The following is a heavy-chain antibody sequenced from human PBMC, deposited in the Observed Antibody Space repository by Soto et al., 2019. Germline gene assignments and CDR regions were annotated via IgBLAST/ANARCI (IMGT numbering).Heavy chain of an antibody. CDR1: GFTFSSYW. V-gene: IGHV3-7*03. Sequence: GGSLRLSCAASGFTFSSYWMSWVRQAPGKGLEWVANIKQDGSEKYCVDSVKGRFTISRDNAKNSLYLQMNSLRAEDTAVYYCARDLWVNLAAAGTAPLAPWGQGTLVNVSS. CDR3: ARDLWVNLAAAGTAPLAP. D-gene: IGHD6-13*01. CDR2: IKQDGSEK. J-gene: IGHJ5*02.